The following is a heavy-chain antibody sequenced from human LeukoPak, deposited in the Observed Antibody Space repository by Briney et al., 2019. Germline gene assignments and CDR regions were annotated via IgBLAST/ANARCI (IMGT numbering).Heavy chain of an antibody. Sequence: PSETLSLTCSVSGGSISSYYWSWIRQPPGKGLEWIGYIYYSGRTNYNPSLKSRVTISVDTSKNQFSLTLSSVTAADTAVYYCARGQKYRNGYTVTELGSGHFDYWGQGTLVTVSS. CDR1: GGSISSYY. D-gene: IGHD5-18*01. CDR2: IYYSGRT. J-gene: IGHJ4*02. CDR3: ARGQKYRNGYTVTELGSGHFDY. V-gene: IGHV4-59*01.